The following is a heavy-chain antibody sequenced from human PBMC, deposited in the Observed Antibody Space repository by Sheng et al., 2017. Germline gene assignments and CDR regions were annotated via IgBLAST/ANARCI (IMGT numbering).Heavy chain of an antibody. D-gene: IGHD2-15*01. Sequence: QVQLVESGGGVVQPGRSLRLSCAASGFTFYNYGMHWVRQPPGKGLEWVAMMWYDGSKRYYADSVKGRFTITRDNSKRMLYLQMNSLRAEDTAIYYCAREGLGYSSSSGPLDDWGQGTLVTVS. J-gene: IGHJ4*02. CDR2: MWYDGSKR. V-gene: IGHV3-33*01. CDR1: GFTFYNYG. CDR3: AREGLGYSSSSGPLDD.